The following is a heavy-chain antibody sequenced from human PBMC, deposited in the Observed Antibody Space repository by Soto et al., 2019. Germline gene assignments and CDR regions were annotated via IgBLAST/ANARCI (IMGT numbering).Heavy chain of an antibody. Sequence: PSETLSLTCTVSGGSISSYYWSWIRQPPGKGLEWIGYIYYSGSTNCNPSLKSRVTISVDTSKNQFSLKLSSVTAADTAVYYCARDSCSGGSCYLYYYGMDVWGQGTTVTVS. D-gene: IGHD2-15*01. CDR2: IYYSGST. CDR3: ARDSCSGGSCYLYYYGMDV. CDR1: GGSISSYY. V-gene: IGHV4-59*01. J-gene: IGHJ6*02.